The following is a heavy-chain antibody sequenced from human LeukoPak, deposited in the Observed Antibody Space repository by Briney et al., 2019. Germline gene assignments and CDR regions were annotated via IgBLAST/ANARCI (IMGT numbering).Heavy chain of an antibody. D-gene: IGHD3-22*01. V-gene: IGHV4-34*01. CDR1: GGPFSGYY. CDR2: INHSGST. CDR3: ARVNYDSSGHPWYSFDY. J-gene: IGHJ4*02. Sequence: PSETLSLTCAVYGGPFSGYYWSWIRQPPGKGLEWIGEINHSGSTNYNPSLKSRVTISVDTSKNQFSLKLSSVTAADTAVYYCARVNYDSSGHPWYSFDYWGQGTLVTVSS.